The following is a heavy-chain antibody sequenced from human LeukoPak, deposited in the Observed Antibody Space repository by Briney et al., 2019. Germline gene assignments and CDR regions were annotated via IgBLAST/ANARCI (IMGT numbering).Heavy chain of an antibody. J-gene: IGHJ4*02. Sequence: GGSLRLSCAASGFTFSSYAMSWVRQAPGKGLEWVSAISGSGGDTYYADSVKGRFTISRDNSKNTLYLQMSSLRAEDTAVYYCAKDLGSVVTPPSLDFWGQGTLVTVSS. CDR1: GFTFSSYA. D-gene: IGHD4-23*01. CDR3: AKDLGSVVTPPSLDF. V-gene: IGHV3-23*01. CDR2: ISGSGGDT.